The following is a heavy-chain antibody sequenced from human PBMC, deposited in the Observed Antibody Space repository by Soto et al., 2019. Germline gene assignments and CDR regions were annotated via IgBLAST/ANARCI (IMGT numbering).Heavy chain of an antibody. CDR2: ISAYNGNT. Sequence: QVQLVQSGAEVKKPGASVKVSCKASGYTFNRYGITWVRQAPGQGLEWMGWISAYNGNTNYAQKVQGRVTMTTDTSTRTAYMELRSVRSDDTAVYYCVRDIRHIVVVTALPGYGMDVWGQGTTVTVSS. J-gene: IGHJ6*02. CDR3: VRDIRHIVVVTALPGYGMDV. V-gene: IGHV1-18*01. D-gene: IGHD2-21*02. CDR1: GYTFNRYG.